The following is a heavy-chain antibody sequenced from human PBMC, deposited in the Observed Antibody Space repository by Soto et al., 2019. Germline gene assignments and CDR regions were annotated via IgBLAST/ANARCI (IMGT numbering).Heavy chain of an antibody. CDR3: ARDLEKGGGSAGFDY. CDR2: INPKSGGT. CDR1: GYTFTVYY. Sequence: GSSVKVSCKASGYTFTVYYMHWVRQAPGQGLEWMGWINPKSGGTMYPQKFQGRATMTWDTSISTAYMALTRLRSDDTAVYYCARDLEKGGGSAGFDYWGQGTLVTVSS. D-gene: IGHD1-26*01. V-gene: IGHV1-2*02. J-gene: IGHJ4*02.